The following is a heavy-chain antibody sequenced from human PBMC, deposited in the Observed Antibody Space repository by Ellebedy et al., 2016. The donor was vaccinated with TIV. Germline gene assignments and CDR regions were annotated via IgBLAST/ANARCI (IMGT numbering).Heavy chain of an antibody. CDR3: VPRMVVAFEY. CDR2: ISHNGGST. Sequence: GESLKISCSASGLTFRNYAMHCVRQPPGKGLDYLSAISHNGGSTYYADSVKGRFTIARDNSKNTLYVQMSSLTPEDTAVYYCVPRMVVAFEYWGQGTLVTVSS. D-gene: IGHD2-21*01. CDR1: GLTFRNYA. J-gene: IGHJ4*02. V-gene: IGHV3-64*05.